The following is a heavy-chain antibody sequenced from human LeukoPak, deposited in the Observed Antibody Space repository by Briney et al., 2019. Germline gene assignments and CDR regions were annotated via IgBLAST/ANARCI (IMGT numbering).Heavy chain of an antibody. CDR2: IYYSGST. V-gene: IGHV4-31*11. D-gene: IGHD6-6*01. CDR1: GGSFSGYY. CDR3: ARVSGIAARPVNFDY. J-gene: IGHJ4*02. Sequence: SETLSLTCAVYGGSFSGYYWSWIRQHPGKGLEWIGYIYYSGSTYYNPSLKSRVTISVDTSKNQFSLKLSSVTAADTAVYYCARVSGIAARPVNFDYWGQGTLVTVSS.